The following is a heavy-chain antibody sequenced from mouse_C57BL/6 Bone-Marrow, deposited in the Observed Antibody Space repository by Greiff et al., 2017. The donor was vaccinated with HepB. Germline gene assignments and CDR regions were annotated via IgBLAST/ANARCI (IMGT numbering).Heavy chain of an antibody. CDR3: ARGWLLPYYAMDY. CDR2: IHPNSGST. CDR1: GYTFTSYW. V-gene: IGHV1-64*01. J-gene: IGHJ4*01. Sequence: QVQLQESGAELVKPGASVKLSCKASGYTFTSYWMHWVKQRPGQGLEWIGMIHPNSGSTNYNEKFKSKATLTVDKSSSTAYMQLSSLTSEDSAVYYRARGWLLPYYAMDYWGQGTSVTVSS. D-gene: IGHD2-3*01.